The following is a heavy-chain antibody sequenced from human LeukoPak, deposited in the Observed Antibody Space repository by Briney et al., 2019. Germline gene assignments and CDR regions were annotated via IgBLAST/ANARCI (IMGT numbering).Heavy chain of an antibody. CDR2: IKQDGSEK. CDR1: GFTFSSYW. J-gene: IGHJ3*02. V-gene: IGHV3-7*01. Sequence: GGSLRLSCAASGFTFSSYWMSWVRQAPGEGLEWVANIKQDGSEKYYVDSVKGRFTISRDNAKNSLYLQMNSLRAEDTAVYYCARDYYDSSGYYGAFDIWGQGTMVTVSS. CDR3: ARDYYDSSGYYGAFDI. D-gene: IGHD3-22*01.